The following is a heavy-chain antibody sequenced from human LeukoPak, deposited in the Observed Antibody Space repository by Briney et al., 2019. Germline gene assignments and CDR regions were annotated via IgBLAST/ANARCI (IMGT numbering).Heavy chain of an antibody. V-gene: IGHV4-38-2*02. CDR2: IYHSGST. CDR3: ARVAVVAATTPDAFDS. J-gene: IGHJ3*02. Sequence: SQTLSLTCTVSGYSISSGYYWGWIRQPPGKGLEWIGTIYHSGSTYYNPSLKSRVTISVDTSRNQFSLKLSSVTAADTAVYYCARVAVVAATTPDAFDSWGQGTMVTVSS. CDR1: GYSISSGYY. D-gene: IGHD2-15*01.